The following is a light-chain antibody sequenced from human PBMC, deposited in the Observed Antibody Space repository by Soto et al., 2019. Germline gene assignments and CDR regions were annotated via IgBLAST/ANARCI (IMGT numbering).Light chain of an antibody. CDR2: KAS. J-gene: IGKJ1*01. CDR3: QQYRDNWT. Sequence: VIWMTQSPSLLSASTGDRVTISCRMSQGISSYLAWYQQKPGTAPKLLIYKASTLQSGVPSRFSGSGSGTEFTLTISSLQPDDSATYYCQQYRDNWTFGQGTKVDIK. V-gene: IGKV1D-8*03. CDR1: QGISSY.